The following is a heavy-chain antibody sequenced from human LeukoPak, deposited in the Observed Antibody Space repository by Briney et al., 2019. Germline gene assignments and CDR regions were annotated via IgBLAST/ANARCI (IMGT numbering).Heavy chain of an antibody. CDR2: MSSDGSDK. CDR1: GFTFSTYA. V-gene: IGHV3-30*04. D-gene: IGHD6-19*01. J-gene: IGHJ4*02. CDR3: AKDQAPPYSSGWYYFDY. Sequence: GGSLRLSCAASGFTFSTYAMHWVRQAPGKGLEWVAIMSSDGSDKFYADSVKGRFTISRDNSKNTLYLQMNSLRVDDTAVYYCAKDQAPPYSSGWYYFDYWGQGTLVTVSS.